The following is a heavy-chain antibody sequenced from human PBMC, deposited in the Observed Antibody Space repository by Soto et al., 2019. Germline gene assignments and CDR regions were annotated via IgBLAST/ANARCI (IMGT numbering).Heavy chain of an antibody. D-gene: IGHD3-3*01. CDR2: IKQDGSEK. Sequence: EVQLVESGGGLVQPGGSLRLSCAASGFTFSSYWMSWVRQAPGKGLEWVANIKQDGSEKYYVDSVKGRFTISRDNAKNSLYLQMNSLRAEDTAVYYCARDGDVWSGYYMRPLDYWGQGTLVTVSS. CDR1: GFTFSSYW. CDR3: ARDGDVWSGYYMRPLDY. V-gene: IGHV3-7*01. J-gene: IGHJ4*02.